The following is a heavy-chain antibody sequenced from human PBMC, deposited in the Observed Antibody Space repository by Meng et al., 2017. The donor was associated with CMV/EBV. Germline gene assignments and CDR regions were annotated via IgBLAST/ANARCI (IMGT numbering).Heavy chain of an antibody. D-gene: IGHD1-26*01. Sequence: QWKLVQSGPEVQKPGACGTFSCNASGYTFTCYYMHWVRLAPGQGLEWMGIINPSGGRTSYAQKFQGRVTMTRDTSTCTVYMELSSLRSEDTAVYYCARDGYSGSNGGDYWGQGTLVTVSS. CDR2: INPSGGRT. CDR1: GYTFTCYY. CDR3: ARDGYSGSNGGDY. V-gene: IGHV1-46*01. J-gene: IGHJ4*02.